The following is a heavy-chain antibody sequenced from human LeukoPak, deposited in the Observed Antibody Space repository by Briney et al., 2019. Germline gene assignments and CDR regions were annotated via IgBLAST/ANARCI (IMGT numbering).Heavy chain of an antibody. J-gene: IGHJ4*02. CDR3: ARHEAEMATILGNY. V-gene: IGHV4-38-2*01. D-gene: IGHD5-24*01. CDR2: IYHSGST. Sequence: PSETLSLTXVVSGYPIRSGFYWGWIRQPPGKGLERVGSIYHSGSTFYNPSLKSRVTISVDTSKNQFSLSLRSVTAADTAVYYCARHEAEMATILGNYWGQGNLVIVSS. CDR1: GYPIRSGFY.